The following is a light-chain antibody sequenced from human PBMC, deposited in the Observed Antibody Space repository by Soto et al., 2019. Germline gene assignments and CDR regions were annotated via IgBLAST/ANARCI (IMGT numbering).Light chain of an antibody. CDR3: QQYHSWPPRT. V-gene: IGKV3D-15*01. CDR1: QSVSSN. CDR2: GVY. Sequence: EVVLTQSPDTLSLPPGERATLSCMASQSVSSNLAWYQQKPGQAPRLLIYGVYTRAPGIPARFSGSGSGTEFTLTISSLQSEDFAVYYCQQYHSWPPRTFGQGTKVDIK. J-gene: IGKJ1*01.